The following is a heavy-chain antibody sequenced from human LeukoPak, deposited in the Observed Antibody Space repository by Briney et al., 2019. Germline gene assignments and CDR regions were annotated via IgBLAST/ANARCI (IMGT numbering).Heavy chain of an antibody. CDR2: INNSGST. V-gene: IGHV4-34*01. Sequence: SETLSLTCAVYGGSFSGYYWSWIRQPPGKGLEWIGEINNSGSTTYNPSLKSRVTISVDTSKNQFSLRLSSATAADTAVYYCARAGPHGLSLNLGYCSGGSCYSFSRWFDPWGQGTLVTVSS. D-gene: IGHD2-15*01. J-gene: IGHJ5*02. CDR3: ARAGPHGLSLNLGYCSGGSCYSFSRWFDP. CDR1: GGSFSGYY.